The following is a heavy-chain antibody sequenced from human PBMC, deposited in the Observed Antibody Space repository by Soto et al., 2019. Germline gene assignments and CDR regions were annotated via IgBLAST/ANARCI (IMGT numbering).Heavy chain of an antibody. D-gene: IGHD3-10*01. J-gene: IGHJ4*02. CDR1: GGTFSSYT. CDR3: ARGYYYGSGSYSGTDY. Sequence: QVQLVQSGAEVKKPGSSVKVSCKATGGTFSSYTISWVRHAPGQGLEWMGRIIPILGIANYAQKFQGRVTITADKSTSTAYMELSSLRSEDTAVYYCARGYYYGSGSYSGTDYWGQGTLVTVSS. V-gene: IGHV1-69*02. CDR2: IIPILGIA.